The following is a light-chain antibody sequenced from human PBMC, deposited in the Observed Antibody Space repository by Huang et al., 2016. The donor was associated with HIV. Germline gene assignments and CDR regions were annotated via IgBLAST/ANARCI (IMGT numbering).Light chain of an antibody. Sequence: EIVMTQSPAALSVSPGERATLSCRASQSVTSNLAWYQHKPGHAPRLLIYGASTRATGVPARFTGSGSETEFTLTISSLQSEDFTLYFCQQYNNWPPTFGQGTNLEIK. J-gene: IGKJ2*01. CDR2: GAS. CDR1: QSVTSN. V-gene: IGKV3-15*01. CDR3: QQYNNWPPT.